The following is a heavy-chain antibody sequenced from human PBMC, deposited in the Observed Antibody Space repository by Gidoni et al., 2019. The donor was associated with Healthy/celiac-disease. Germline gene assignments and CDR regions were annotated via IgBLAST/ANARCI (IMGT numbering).Heavy chain of an antibody. CDR1: GGSLSSYY. Sequence: QVQLQESGPGLVKPSETLSLTCTVSGGSLSSYYWSWIRQPPGKGLEWIGYIYYSGSTNYNPSLKSRVTISVDTSKNQFSLKLSSVTAADTAVYYCARDLGYYDSSDYAFDIWGQGTMVTVSS. CDR2: IYYSGST. J-gene: IGHJ3*02. V-gene: IGHV4-59*01. D-gene: IGHD3-22*01. CDR3: ARDLGYYDSSDYAFDI.